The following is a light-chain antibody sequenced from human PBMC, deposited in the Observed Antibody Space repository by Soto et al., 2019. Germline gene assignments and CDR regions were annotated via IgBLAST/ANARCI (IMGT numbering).Light chain of an antibody. CDR1: SANIGAGYT. V-gene: IGLV1-40*01. CDR2: ANS. Sequence: QPVLTQPPSVSGAPGQTVTISCTGSSANIGAGYTVHWYQQFPGTAPKLLIYANSNRPSGVSPRFSASKSDASASLAITGLQAEDEADYYCQSYDDSLSGWVFGGGTKLTVL. J-gene: IGLJ3*02. CDR3: QSYDDSLSGWV.